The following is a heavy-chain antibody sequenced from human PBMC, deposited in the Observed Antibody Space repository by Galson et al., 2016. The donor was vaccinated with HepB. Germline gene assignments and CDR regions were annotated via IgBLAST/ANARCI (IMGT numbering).Heavy chain of an antibody. CDR2: IYYAGHT. J-gene: IGHJ5*02. D-gene: IGHD2-8*01. Sequence: ETLSLTCAVPGDSISSPTYHWGWIRQPPGKGLEWIGTIYYAGHTYYSPSLRTRLMMSMDTSKNQFSLNLISVTAADTAVYFCARHKTNGDWFDPWGQGTLVTVSS. V-gene: IGHV4-39*01. CDR3: ARHKTNGDWFDP. CDR1: GDSISSPTYH.